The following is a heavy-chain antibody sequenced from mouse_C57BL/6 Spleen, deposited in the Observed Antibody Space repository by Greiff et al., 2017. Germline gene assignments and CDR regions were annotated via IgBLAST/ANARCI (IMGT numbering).Heavy chain of an antibody. CDR1: GYTFTSYW. J-gene: IGHJ2*01. CDR2: IDPSDSYT. Sequence: QVQLQQPGAELVKPGASVKLSCKASGYTFTSYWMQWVKQRPGQGLEWIGEIDPSDSYTNYNQKFKGKATLTVDTSSSTAYMQLSSLTSEDSAVYYCASEFWKGGYWGQGTTLTVSS. CDR3: ASEFWKGGY. V-gene: IGHV1-50*01.